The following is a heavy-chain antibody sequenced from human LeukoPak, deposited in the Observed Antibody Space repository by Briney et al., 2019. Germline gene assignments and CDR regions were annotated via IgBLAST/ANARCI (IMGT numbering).Heavy chain of an antibody. Sequence: KTSETLSLTCTVSGGSISSSSYYWGWIRQPPGKGLEWIGSIYYSGSTYYNPSLKSRVTISVDTSKNQFSLKLSSVTAADTAVYYCASADHSSSWHLGGDFDYWGQGTLVTVSS. J-gene: IGHJ4*02. V-gene: IGHV4-39*07. CDR3: ASADHSSSWHLGGDFDY. D-gene: IGHD6-13*01. CDR2: IYYSGST. CDR1: GGSISSSSYY.